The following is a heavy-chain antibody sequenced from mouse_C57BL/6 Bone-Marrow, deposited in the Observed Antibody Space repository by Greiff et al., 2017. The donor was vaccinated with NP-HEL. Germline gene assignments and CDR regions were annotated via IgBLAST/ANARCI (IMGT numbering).Heavy chain of an antibody. CDR2: ISSGCSTI. J-gene: IGHJ4*01. V-gene: IGHV5-17*01. D-gene: IGHD1-1*01. CDR3: ARETTVVATYYAMDY. CDR1: GFTFSDYG. Sequence: EVQLQESGGGLVKPGGSLKLSCAASGFTFSDYGMHWVRQAPEKGLEWVAYISSGCSTIYYADTVKGRFTISRDNAKNTLFLQMTSLRSEDTAMYYCARETTVVATYYAMDYWGQGTSVTVSS.